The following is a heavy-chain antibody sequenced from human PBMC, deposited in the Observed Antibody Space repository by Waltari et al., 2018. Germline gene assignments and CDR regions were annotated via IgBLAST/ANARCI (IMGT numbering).Heavy chain of an antibody. CDR1: GFTFSNAW. CDR2: ITNKTDGGTT. J-gene: IGHJ6*03. D-gene: IGHD4-4*01. Sequence: EVQLVESGGGLVKPGGSLRLSCVASGFTFSNAWMSWVRQAPGKGLEWVGRITNKTDGGTTDCAGPVKDRFTNSKDHSKYTRDQQMNSLKTKDTAVYYCTTDVEMTTIKGYDYYISVWGKGTTVTVSS. CDR3: TTDVEMTTIKGYDYYISV. V-gene: IGHV3-15*01.